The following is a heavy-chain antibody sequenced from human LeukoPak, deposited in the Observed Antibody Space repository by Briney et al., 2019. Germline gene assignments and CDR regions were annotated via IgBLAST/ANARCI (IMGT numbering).Heavy chain of an antibody. CDR2: IYYTGST. CDR1: GGFINTPSYH. CDR3: ARHVRWLQLTLYFDV. Sequence: SETLSLTCTVSGGFINTPSYHWGWIRQSPGKGLEWIGSIYYTGSTSSNPSLNSRVTMSVDTSKKQFSLKLNSMTAADTAVYYCARHVRWLQLTLYFDVWGRGTLVTVSS. D-gene: IGHD5-24*01. J-gene: IGHJ2*01. V-gene: IGHV4-39*01.